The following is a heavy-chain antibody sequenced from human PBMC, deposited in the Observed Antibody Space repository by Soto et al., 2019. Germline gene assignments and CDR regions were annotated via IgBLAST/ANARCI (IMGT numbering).Heavy chain of an antibody. CDR1: GASISSSPYY. Sequence: KPAETLSLTCTVSGASISSSPYYWGWIRQPPGKGLAWIGTIYFSGSTHYNPSLESRVTISVDTSKNQFSLNLSSVTAADTAVYYCARNHYGYTSGWHFEYWGHGTLVTVSS. J-gene: IGHJ4*01. D-gene: IGHD3-22*01. CDR2: IYFSGST. V-gene: IGHV4-39*01. CDR3: ARNHYGYTSGWHFEY.